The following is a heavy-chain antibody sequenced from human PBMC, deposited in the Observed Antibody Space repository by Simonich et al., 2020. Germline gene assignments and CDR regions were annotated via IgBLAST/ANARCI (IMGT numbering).Heavy chain of an antibody. Sequence: QVQLVPFGAEVKKPGAPVKVSCQASGYTFTSYGISWVRQAPGQGVQWMGWLSAHKDITTWPQKLQGRVTMPTDASTSTAYMELRSLRSDDTAVYYCARASRGTGWYYYFDYWGHGTLVTVSS. V-gene: IGHV1-18*01. J-gene: IGHJ4*01. CDR2: LSAHKDIT. CDR1: GYTFTSYG. D-gene: IGHD2-15*01. CDR3: ARASRGTGWYYYFDY.